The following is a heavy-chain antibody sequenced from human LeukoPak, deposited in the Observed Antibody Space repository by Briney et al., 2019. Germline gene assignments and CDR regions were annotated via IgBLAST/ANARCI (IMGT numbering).Heavy chain of an antibody. D-gene: IGHD3-9*01. V-gene: IGHV1-2*02. Sequence: ASVKVSCKASGYTFTGYYIHWVRQAPGQGLEWMGWINPNSGGTNYAQKFQGRVTMTRDTSISTAYMELSRLRSDDTAVYYCVRDPPTTYYDILTGYSTDAFDIWGQGTMVTVSS. CDR2: INPNSGGT. CDR3: VRDPPTTYYDILTGYSTDAFDI. J-gene: IGHJ3*02. CDR1: GYTFTGYY.